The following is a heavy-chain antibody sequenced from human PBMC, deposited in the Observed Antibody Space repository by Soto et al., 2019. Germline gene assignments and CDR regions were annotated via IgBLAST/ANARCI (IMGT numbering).Heavy chain of an antibody. V-gene: IGHV3-21*01. J-gene: IGHJ6*02. D-gene: IGHD5-12*01. Sequence: GGSLRLSCAASGFTFSSYSMNWVRQAPGKGLEWVSSISSSSSYIYYADSVKGRFTISRDNAKNSLYLQMNSLRAEDTAVYYCARESFVDIVATISMGHYGMDVWGQGTTVTVSS. CDR2: ISSSSSYI. CDR3: ARESFVDIVATISMGHYGMDV. CDR1: GFTFSSYS.